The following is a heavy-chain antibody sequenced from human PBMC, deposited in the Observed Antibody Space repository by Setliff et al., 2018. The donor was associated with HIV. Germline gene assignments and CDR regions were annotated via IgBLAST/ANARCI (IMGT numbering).Heavy chain of an antibody. Sequence: PSETLSLTCSVYGGSFSGYFWRGIRQPPGRGLEWIGEINHSGSTYYNPSLKSRVTMTVDMSKNQFSLKLTAADKAVDCCATPKRAYDYDIGPKDAFEIWGQGTMVT. V-gene: IGHV4-34*01. D-gene: IGHD3-22*01. J-gene: IGHJ3*02. CDR1: GGSFSGYF. CDR3: ATPKRAYDYDIGPKDAFEI. CDR2: INHSGST.